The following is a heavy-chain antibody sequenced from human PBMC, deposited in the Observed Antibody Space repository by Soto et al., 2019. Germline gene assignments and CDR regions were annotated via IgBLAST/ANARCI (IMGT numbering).Heavy chain of an antibody. Sequence: GGSLRLSCAASGFTFSSYAMSWVRQAPGKGLEWVSAISGSGGSTYYADSVKGRFTISRDNSKNTLYLQMNSLRAEDTAVYYCAKNKAKDIVLMVYAISFDYWGQGTLVTVSS. V-gene: IGHV3-23*01. D-gene: IGHD2-8*01. CDR2: ISGSGGST. CDR3: AKNKAKDIVLMVYAISFDY. J-gene: IGHJ4*02. CDR1: GFTFSSYA.